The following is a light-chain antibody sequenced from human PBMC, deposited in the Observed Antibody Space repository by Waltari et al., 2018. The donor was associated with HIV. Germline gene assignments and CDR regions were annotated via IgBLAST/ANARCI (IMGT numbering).Light chain of an antibody. Sequence: QAALPQPPYVSAAPGPKVSISCSGNSINIRSNYFSWYQQLRGRAPKILIYNTDERPSGIPDRFSGSVSDTSATLGITGRQTGDEADYYCGTWDNSLRAGVFGGGTKLTVL. CDR3: GTWDNSLRAGV. CDR1: SINIRSNY. V-gene: IGLV1-51*01. J-gene: IGLJ2*01. CDR2: NTD.